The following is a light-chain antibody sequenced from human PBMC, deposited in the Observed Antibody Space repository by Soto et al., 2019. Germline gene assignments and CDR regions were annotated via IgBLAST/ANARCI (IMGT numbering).Light chain of an antibody. J-gene: IGKJ2*01. CDR1: QSIDTA. Sequence: DIQMTQSPSTLSASVGDRVTITCRASQSIDTALAWYQQKPGKAPNLLIYRASKLESGVPSRFSGSGSGTEFTLASSSLQPDDFATYYCQQYGRFLTFGQGTKLEIK. V-gene: IGKV1-5*03. CDR3: QQYGRFLT. CDR2: RAS.